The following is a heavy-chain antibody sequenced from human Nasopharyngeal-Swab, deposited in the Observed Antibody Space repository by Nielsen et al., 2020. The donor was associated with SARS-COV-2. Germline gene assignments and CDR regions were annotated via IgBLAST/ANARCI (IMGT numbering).Heavy chain of an antibody. CDR3: ARDLWLETDYYYLGMDV. CDR2: IIPILDIG. V-gene: IGHV1-69*04. CDR1: GGTFSSYA. Sequence: SVKVSCKASGGTFSSYAITWVRQAPGQRLEWMGRIIPILDIGRYAQKFQGRVTITADKSTNTAYMELSSLTSEDTAVYYCARDLWLETDYYYLGMDVWGQGTTVTVSS. J-gene: IGHJ6*02. D-gene: IGHD6-19*01.